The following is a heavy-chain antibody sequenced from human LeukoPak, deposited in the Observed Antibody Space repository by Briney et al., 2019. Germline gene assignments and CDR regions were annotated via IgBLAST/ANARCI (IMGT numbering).Heavy chain of an antibody. V-gene: IGHV5-51*01. CDR2: IYPGDSDT. D-gene: IGHD6-6*01. CDR3: ARRYSSSSVGGWFDP. J-gene: IGHJ5*02. Sequence: GESLKISCKGSGYNFTSYWIGWVRQMPGKGLEWMGIIYPGDSDTRYSPSFQGQVTISADKSINAAYLQWSSLKASDIAMYYCARRYSSSSVGGWFDPWGQGTLVTVSS. CDR1: GYNFTSYW.